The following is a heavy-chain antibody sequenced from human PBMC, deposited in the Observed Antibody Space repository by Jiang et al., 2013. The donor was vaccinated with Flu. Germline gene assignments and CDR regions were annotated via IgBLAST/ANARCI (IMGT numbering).Heavy chain of an antibody. CDR2: ISAYNGNT. CDR3: ARYGHCSSTSCYYYYYGMDV. Sequence: MGWISAYNGNTNYAQKLQGRVTMTTDTSTSTAYMELRSLRSDDTAVYYCARYGHCSSTSCYYYYYGMDVWGQGTTVTVSS. D-gene: IGHD2-2*03. V-gene: IGHV1-18*01. J-gene: IGHJ6*02.